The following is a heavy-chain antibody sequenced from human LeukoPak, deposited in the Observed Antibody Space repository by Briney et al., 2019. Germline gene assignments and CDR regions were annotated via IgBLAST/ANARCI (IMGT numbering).Heavy chain of an antibody. V-gene: IGHV1-2*02. Sequence: ASVKVSCKASGYTSTVYYMHWVRQAPGQGLEWMGWINPNSGGTNYAQKFQDRVTMTRDTSISTAYMERSRLRSDVTAVYYCARETYYYNSGSRGSFDPWGQGTLVTVSS. CDR1: GYTSTVYY. D-gene: IGHD3-10*01. CDR3: ARETYYYNSGSRGSFDP. J-gene: IGHJ5*02. CDR2: INPNSGGT.